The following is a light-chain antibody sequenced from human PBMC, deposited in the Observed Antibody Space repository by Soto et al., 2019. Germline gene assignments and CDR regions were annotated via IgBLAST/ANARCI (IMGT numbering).Light chain of an antibody. CDR3: SSYAGSSNV. V-gene: IGLV2-8*01. CDR1: SSDVGGYND. J-gene: IGLJ1*01. Sequence: QSVLTQPPSASGSPGQSVAISCTGTSSDVGGYNDVSWYQQHPGKAPKLMIYEVNKRPSGVPDRFSGSKSGNMASLTVSGLQAEDEADYYCSSYAGSSNVFGTGTMVTVL. CDR2: EVN.